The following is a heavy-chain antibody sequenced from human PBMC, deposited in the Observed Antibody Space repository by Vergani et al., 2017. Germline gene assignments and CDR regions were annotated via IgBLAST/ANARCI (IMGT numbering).Heavy chain of an antibody. V-gene: IGHV3-74*02. D-gene: IGHD3-9*01. CDR3: ARARCIETCYMSNWLDS. Sequence: VQLVASGGGLVRPGGSLRLSCAASGFIFSNYWMQWVRQAPGKGQMWVSRINSDGDSTSYADSVKGRFTISRDNAKNTLYLQMNSLRVEDTGVYYCARARCIETCYMSNWLDSWGQGAMVTVSS. CDR1: GFIFSNYW. CDR2: INSDGDST. J-gene: IGHJ5*01.